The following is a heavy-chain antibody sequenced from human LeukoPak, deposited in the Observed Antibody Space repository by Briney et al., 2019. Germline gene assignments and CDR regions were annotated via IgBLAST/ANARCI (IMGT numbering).Heavy chain of an antibody. CDR2: ISAYNGNT. D-gene: IGHD2-2*02. J-gene: IGHJ4*02. Sequence: GASVKVSCKASGYTFTSYGISWVRQAPGQGLEWMGWISAYNGNTNYAQKLQGRVTMTTDTSTSTAYMELRSLRSDDTAVYYCARVHCSSTSCYSDYWGQGTLVTVSS. CDR1: GYTFTSYG. V-gene: IGHV1-18*04. CDR3: ARVHCSSTSCYSDY.